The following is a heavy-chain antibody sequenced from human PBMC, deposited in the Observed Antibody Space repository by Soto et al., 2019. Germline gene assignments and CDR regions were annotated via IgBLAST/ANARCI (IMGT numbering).Heavy chain of an antibody. CDR2: IDPSGSYT. V-gene: IGHV5-10-1*01. CDR1: GYTFSNNW. Sequence: GESLKISCQGSGYTFSNNWISWVRQKPGKGLEWMGKIDPSGSYTDYSPSFQGHVSLSVDKSVSTAYLQWSSLKASDSAIYYCARNMTDLWSGYSHSPYYYGMDVWGQGTTVTVSS. D-gene: IGHD3-3*01. CDR3: ARNMTDLWSGYSHSPYYYGMDV. J-gene: IGHJ6*02.